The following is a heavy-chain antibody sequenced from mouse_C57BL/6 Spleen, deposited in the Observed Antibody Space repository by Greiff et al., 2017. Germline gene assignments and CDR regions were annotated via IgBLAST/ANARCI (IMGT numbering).Heavy chain of an antibody. V-gene: IGHV5-4*01. J-gene: IGHJ2*01. CDR3: ARDNSKTFFDY. CDR2: ISDGGSYT. Sequence: EVMLVESGGGLVKPGGSLKLSCAASGFTFSSYAMSWVRQTPEKRLEWVATISDGGSYTYYPDNVKGRFTISRDNAKNNLYLQMSHLKSEDTAMYYCARDNSKTFFDYWGQGTTLTVSS. CDR1: GFTFSSYA.